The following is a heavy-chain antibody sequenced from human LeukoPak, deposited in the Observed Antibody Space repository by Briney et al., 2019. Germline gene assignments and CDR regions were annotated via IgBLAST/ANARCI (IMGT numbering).Heavy chain of an antibody. CDR1: GGSFSGYY. CDR2: IYYSGST. J-gene: IGHJ4*02. D-gene: IGHD6-19*01. V-gene: IGHV4-59*01. CDR3: ARYLHSSGTFY. Sequence: SETLSLSCGVYGGSFSGYYWSWIRQPPGKGLEWIGYIYYSGSTNYNPSLKSRVTISVDTSKNQFSLKLSSVTAADTAVYYCARYLHSSGTFYWGQGTLVTVSS.